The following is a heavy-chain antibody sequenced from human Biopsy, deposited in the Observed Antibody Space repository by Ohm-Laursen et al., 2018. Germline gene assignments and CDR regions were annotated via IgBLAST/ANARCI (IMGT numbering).Heavy chain of an antibody. CDR3: ARDALGGGSYRFFY. J-gene: IGHJ4*02. CDR1: GGTFTNYA. D-gene: IGHD1-26*01. Sequence: GASVKVSCKASGGTFTNYAISWVRQAPGQGLEWMGGIIPIFGTANYAQKFQGRVTITADESTSTAYMELRSLRSDDTAVYYCARDALGGGSYRFFYWGQGSLVTVSS. CDR2: IIPIFGTA. V-gene: IGHV1-69*13.